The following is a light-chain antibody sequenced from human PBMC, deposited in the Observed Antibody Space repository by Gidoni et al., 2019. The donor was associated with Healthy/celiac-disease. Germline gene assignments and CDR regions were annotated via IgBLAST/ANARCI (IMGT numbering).Light chain of an antibody. J-gene: IGKJ4*01. CDR3: MQALQTPLT. CDR2: LGS. CDR1: QSLLHSNGYNY. V-gene: IGKV2-28*01. Sequence: DIVMTQSPLSLPVTPGEPASISCRSSQSLLHSNGYNYLDWYLQKPGQSPQLLIYLGSNRASGVPDRFSGSGSGTDFTLKISRVEAEDVGVYYYMQALQTPLTFXGXTKVXIK.